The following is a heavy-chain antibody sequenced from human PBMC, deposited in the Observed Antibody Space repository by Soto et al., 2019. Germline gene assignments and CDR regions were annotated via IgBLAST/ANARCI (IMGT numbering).Heavy chain of an antibody. CDR2: IYYSGST. CDR1: VGYISIYY. J-gene: IGHJ6*01. D-gene: IGHD3-10*01. CDR3: ARGGFRELLYPPYYYYGMDV. V-gene: IGHV4-59*01. Sequence: AETLSLTCIFSVGYISIYYWGWIRQPPGKGLDWIGYIYYSGSTNYNPSLKSRVTISVDTSKNQFSLKLSSVTAADTAVYYCARGGFRELLYPPYYYYGMDVWGQGTTVTVSS.